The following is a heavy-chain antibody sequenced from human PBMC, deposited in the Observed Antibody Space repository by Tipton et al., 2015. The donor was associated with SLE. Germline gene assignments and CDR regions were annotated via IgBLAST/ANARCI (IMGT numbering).Heavy chain of an antibody. D-gene: IGHD2-21*01. CDR2: ISNGGYI. V-gene: IGHV4-59*12. Sequence: GLVKPSETLFLTCTVSGGSISSYYWNWIRQPPGKGLEWIGYISNGGYINYKPSLKSRLTISRDTSKNQFSLKVRSVTTADTAVYYCATDSDCGGDCLDTWGQGTLVTVSS. CDR3: ATDSDCGGDCLDT. J-gene: IGHJ5*02. CDR1: GGSISSYY.